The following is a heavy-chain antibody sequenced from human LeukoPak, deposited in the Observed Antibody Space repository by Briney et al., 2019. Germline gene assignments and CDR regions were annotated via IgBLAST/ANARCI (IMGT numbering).Heavy chain of an antibody. CDR3: ARSKMRGSPPGVYYMDV. Sequence: TSETLFLTCAVYGGSFSGYYWSWIRQPPGKGLEWIGEINHSGSTNYNPSLKSRVTISVDTSKNQFSLKLSSVTAADTAVYYCARSKMRGSPPGVYYMDVWGKGTTVTVSS. J-gene: IGHJ6*03. CDR2: INHSGST. V-gene: IGHV4-34*01. D-gene: IGHD3-16*01. CDR1: GGSFSGYY.